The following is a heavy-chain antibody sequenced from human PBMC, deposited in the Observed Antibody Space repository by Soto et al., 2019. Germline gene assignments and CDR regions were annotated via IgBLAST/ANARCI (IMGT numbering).Heavy chain of an antibody. J-gene: IGHJ4*02. CDR2: IYYSGST. V-gene: IGHV4-31*03. CDR3: ARSASRQFRLDY. D-gene: IGHD6-19*01. Sequence: KPSETLSLTCTVSGGSISSGGYYWSWIRQHPGKGLEWIGYIYYSGSTYYNPSLKSRVTISVDTSKNQFSLKLSSVTAADTAVYYCARSASRQFRLDYWRQGALVTVAS. CDR1: GGSISSGGYY.